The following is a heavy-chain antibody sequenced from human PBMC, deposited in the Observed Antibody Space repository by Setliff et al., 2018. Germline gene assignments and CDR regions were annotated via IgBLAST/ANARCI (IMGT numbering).Heavy chain of an antibody. Sequence: ASVKVSCKASGYTFTGYYMHWVRQAPGQGLEWMGWINPNSGGTNYAQKFQGWVTMTWDTSISTAYMELSRLRSDDTAVYYCARGGPGVVIMPAAKLFDYWGQGTLVTVSS. CDR3: ARGGPGVVIMPAAKLFDY. V-gene: IGHV1-2*04. CDR1: GYTFTGYY. J-gene: IGHJ4*02. CDR2: INPNSGGT. D-gene: IGHD2-2*01.